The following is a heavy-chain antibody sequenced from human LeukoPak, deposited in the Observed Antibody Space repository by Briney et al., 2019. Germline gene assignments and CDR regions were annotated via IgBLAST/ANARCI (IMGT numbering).Heavy chain of an antibody. V-gene: IGHV4-39*01. J-gene: IGHJ5*02. CDR2: IYYSGST. Sequence: PSETLSLTCTVSGGSISSSSYYWGWIRQPPGKGLEWIGSIYYSGSTYYNPSLKSRVTISVDTSKNQSSLKLSSVTAADTAVYYCARAVDGYCYSTNCLYNWFDPWGQGTLVTVSS. D-gene: IGHD2-2*01. CDR1: GGSISSSSYY. CDR3: ARAVDGYCYSTNCLYNWFDP.